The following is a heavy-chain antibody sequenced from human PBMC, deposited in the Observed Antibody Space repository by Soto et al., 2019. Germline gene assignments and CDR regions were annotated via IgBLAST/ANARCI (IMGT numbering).Heavy chain of an antibody. D-gene: IGHD6-13*01. J-gene: IGHJ6*02. Sequence: KTGGSLRLSCAASGFTFSDYYMSWIRQAPGKGLEWVSYISSSSSYTNYADSVKGRFTISRDNAKNSLYLQMNSLRAEDTAVYYCARDVSIAAAVYYGMDVWGQGTTVTVSS. CDR2: ISSSSSYT. CDR1: GFTFSDYY. CDR3: ARDVSIAAAVYYGMDV. V-gene: IGHV3-11*06.